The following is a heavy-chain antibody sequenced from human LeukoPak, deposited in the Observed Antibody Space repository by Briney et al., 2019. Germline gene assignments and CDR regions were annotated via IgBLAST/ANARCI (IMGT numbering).Heavy chain of an antibody. CDR3: ARGYYYDSSGYYPPLDY. CDR1: GYTFTSYY. CDR2: INPSGGST. J-gene: IGHJ4*02. D-gene: IGHD3-22*01. V-gene: IGHV1-46*01. Sequence: ASVKVSCKASGYTFTSYYMHWVRQAPGQGLEWMGIINPSGGSTSYAQKFQGRVTMTRDTSTSTVYMELSSLRSDDTAVYYCARGYYYDSSGYYPPLDYWGQGTLVTVSS.